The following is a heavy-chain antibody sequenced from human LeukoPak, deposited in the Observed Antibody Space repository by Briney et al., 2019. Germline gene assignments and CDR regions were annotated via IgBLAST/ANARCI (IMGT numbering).Heavy chain of an antibody. CDR3: ARESRSGYDWDY. Sequence: SVKVSCKASGGTFSSYAISWVRQAPGQGLEWMGRIIPIFGIANYAQKFQGRVTITADKSTSTAYMELSSLRSGDTAVYYCARESRSGYDWDYWGQGTLVTVSS. D-gene: IGHD6-25*01. V-gene: IGHV1-69*04. CDR2: IIPIFGIA. J-gene: IGHJ4*02. CDR1: GGTFSSYA.